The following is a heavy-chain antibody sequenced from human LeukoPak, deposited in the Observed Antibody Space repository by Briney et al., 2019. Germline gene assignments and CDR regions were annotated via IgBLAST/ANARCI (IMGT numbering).Heavy chain of an antibody. CDR3: AKGREYSSSSDAFDI. CDR1: GFTFSSYA. Sequence: GGSLRLSCAASGFTFSSYAMHWVRQAPGKGLEWVAVISYDGSNKYYAESVKGRFTISRDNSKNTLYLQMDSLRAEDTAVYYCAKGREYSSSSDAFDIWGQGTMVTVSS. V-gene: IGHV3-30-3*01. D-gene: IGHD6-6*01. J-gene: IGHJ3*02. CDR2: ISYDGSNK.